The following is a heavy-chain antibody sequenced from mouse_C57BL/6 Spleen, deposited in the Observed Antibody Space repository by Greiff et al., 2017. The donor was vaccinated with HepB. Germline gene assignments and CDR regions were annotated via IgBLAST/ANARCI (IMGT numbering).Heavy chain of an antibody. J-gene: IGHJ3*01. D-gene: IGHD1-1*01. CDR1: GYTFTDYN. V-gene: IGHV1-18*01. CDR2: INPNNGGT. CDR3: ARRIRTVGPWFAY. Sequence: EVKLMESGPELVKPGASVKIPCKASGYTFTDYNMDWVKQSHGKSLEWIGDINPNNGGTIYNQKFKGKATLTVDKSSSTAYMELRSLTSEDTAVYYCARRIRTVGPWFAYWGQGTLVTVSA.